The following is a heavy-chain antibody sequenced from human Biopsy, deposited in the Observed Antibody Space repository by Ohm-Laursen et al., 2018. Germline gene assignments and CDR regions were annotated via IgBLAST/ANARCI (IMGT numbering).Heavy chain of an antibody. D-gene: IGHD4-23*01. CDR2: ISYTGNT. J-gene: IGHJ4*02. CDR3: ARDSNDYGGLCFPL. V-gene: IGHV4-59*11. CDR1: GGSFTGHY. Sequence: SETLSLTCTVSGGSFTGHYWSWIRQPPGKGLEWIGHISYTGNTRYNPSLKSRVTISVDTSRYHFSLRLSSLTAADTAVYYCARDSNDYGGLCFPLWGQGTPVTVSS.